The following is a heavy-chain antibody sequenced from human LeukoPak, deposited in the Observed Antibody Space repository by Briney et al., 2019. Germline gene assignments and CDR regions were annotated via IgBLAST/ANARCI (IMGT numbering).Heavy chain of an antibody. Sequence: PGGSLRLSCAASGFTVSSNYMSWVRQAPGKGLEWVSVIYSGGSTYYADSVKGRFTISRDNSKNTLYLQMNSLSAEDTAVYYCARVIEAGTVDYWGQGTLVTVSS. D-gene: IGHD6-19*01. CDR2: IYSGGST. V-gene: IGHV3-66*02. J-gene: IGHJ4*02. CDR1: GFTVSSNY. CDR3: ARVIEAGTVDY.